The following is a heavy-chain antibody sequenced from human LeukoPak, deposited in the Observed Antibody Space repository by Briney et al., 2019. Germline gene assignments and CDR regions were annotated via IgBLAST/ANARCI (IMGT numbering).Heavy chain of an antibody. CDR2: ISSSSDSS. J-gene: IGHJ5*02. CDR3: ARGRYCSSSTCYIDQ. Sequence: GGSLRLSCAASGFTFSSYAMSWVRQAPGKGLEWVSSISSSSDSSYYADSVKGRFTISRDNSKNTMYLQMNSLRAEGTAVYYCARGRYCSSSTCYIDQWGQGTLVTVSS. V-gene: IGHV3-23*01. D-gene: IGHD2-2*02. CDR1: GFTFSSYA.